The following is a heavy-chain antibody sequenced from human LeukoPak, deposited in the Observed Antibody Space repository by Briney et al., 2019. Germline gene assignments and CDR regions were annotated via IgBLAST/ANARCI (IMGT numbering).Heavy chain of an antibody. CDR1: GGSISSGGYF. Sequence: PSQTLSLTCTVSGGSISSGGYFWTWVRQPPGKGLEWIGSIYYSGSTYYNPSLKSRVTISVDTSKNQFSLKLSSVTAADTAVYYCARLVTLYSSSSGAFDIWGQGTMVTVSS. V-gene: IGHV4-30-2*03. J-gene: IGHJ3*02. CDR2: IYYSGST. D-gene: IGHD6-6*01. CDR3: ARLVTLYSSSSGAFDI.